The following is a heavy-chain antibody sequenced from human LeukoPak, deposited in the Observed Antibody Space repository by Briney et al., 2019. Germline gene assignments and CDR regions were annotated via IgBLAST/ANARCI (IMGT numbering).Heavy chain of an antibody. J-gene: IGHJ4*02. Sequence: SETLSLTCTVSGGSISSYYWSWIRQPPGKGLEWIGYIYYSGSTNYNPSLKSRVTISVDTSKNQFSLKLSSVTAADTAVYYCARDYGSESYYPFDYWGQGTLVTVSS. CDR1: GGSISSYY. V-gene: IGHV4-59*12. D-gene: IGHD3-10*01. CDR3: ARDYGSESYYPFDY. CDR2: IYYSGST.